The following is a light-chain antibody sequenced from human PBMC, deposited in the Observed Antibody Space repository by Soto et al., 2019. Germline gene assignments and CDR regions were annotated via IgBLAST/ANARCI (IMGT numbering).Light chain of an antibody. J-gene: IGKJ4*01. CDR3: QQYNSYSSLT. CDR2: DAS. Sequence: DIQMTRSPSTVSASVGDRVTITCRASQSISSWLAWYQQKPGKAPKLLTYDASSLESGVPSRFSGSGSGTEFTLTISSLQPDDFATYYCQQYNSYSSLTFGGGTKVDIK. CDR1: QSISSW. V-gene: IGKV1-5*01.